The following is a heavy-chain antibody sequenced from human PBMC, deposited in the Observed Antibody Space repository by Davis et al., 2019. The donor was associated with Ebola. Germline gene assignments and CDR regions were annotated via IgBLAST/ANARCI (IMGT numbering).Heavy chain of an antibody. D-gene: IGHD2-2*01. CDR1: GYTFPSNW. Sequence: GESLKISCKGYGYTFPSNWIVWVRQMPGRGLEWMGDIYPSDSDTKYSPSFQGHVTFSVDKSTTTAYLQWGSLKASDTATYYCARLGTRSFDYWGQETVVTISS. J-gene: IGHJ4*02. CDR3: ARLGTRSFDY. CDR2: IYPSDSDT. V-gene: IGHV5-51*01.